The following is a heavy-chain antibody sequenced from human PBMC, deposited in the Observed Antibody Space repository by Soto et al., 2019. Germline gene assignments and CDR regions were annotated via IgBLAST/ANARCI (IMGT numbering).Heavy chain of an antibody. CDR2: INPSVGST. Sequence: QVQLVQSGGEVKKPGASVRISCRASGYTFTNHYIHWVRQAPGQGLEWMGIINPSVGSTSYARKLLGRGTRTRDKFTNSVYMDLSSLTSEDKAVYFCARGLRQPYAIGSFYYYYMDIWGTGTTVTVSS. J-gene: IGHJ6*03. CDR1: GYTFTNHY. D-gene: IGHD2-8*01. V-gene: IGHV1-46*03. CDR3: ARGLRQPYAIGSFYYYYMDI.